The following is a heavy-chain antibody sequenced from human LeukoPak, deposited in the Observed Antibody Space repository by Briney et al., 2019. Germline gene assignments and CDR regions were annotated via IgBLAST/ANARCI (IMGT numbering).Heavy chain of an antibody. D-gene: IGHD3-22*01. J-gene: IGHJ4*02. CDR2: IYHIGST. Sequence: SETLSLTCTVSGYSISSGYYWGWIRQPPGKGLGGIGSIYHIGSTYYNPSLKSRVTISVDTSKNQFSLKLSSVTAADTAVYYCARASRRGNYYDSSGLFFDYWGQGTLVTVSS. CDR1: GYSISSGYY. CDR3: ARASRRGNYYDSSGLFFDY. V-gene: IGHV4-38-2*02.